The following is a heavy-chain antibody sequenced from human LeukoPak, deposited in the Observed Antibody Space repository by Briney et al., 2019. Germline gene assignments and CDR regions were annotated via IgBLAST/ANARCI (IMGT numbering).Heavy chain of an antibody. J-gene: IGHJ4*02. Sequence: GGSLRLSCAASGFTVSSNYMSWVRQAPGKGLEWVSVIYSGGSTYYADPVKGRFTISRDNSKNTLYLQMNSLRAEDTAVYYCAREMYYYGSGKYFDYWGQGTLVTVSS. V-gene: IGHV3-66*01. CDR1: GFTVSSNY. CDR3: AREMYYYGSGKYFDY. CDR2: IYSGGST. D-gene: IGHD3-10*01.